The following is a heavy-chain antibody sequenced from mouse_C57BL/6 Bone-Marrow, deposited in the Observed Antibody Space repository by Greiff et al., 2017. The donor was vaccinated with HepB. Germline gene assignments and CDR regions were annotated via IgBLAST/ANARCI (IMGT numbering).Heavy chain of an antibody. CDR1: GYTFTSYW. CDR3: VLYYYGSSSWYFDV. Sequence: HVQLQQPGAELVKPGASVKMSCKASGYTFTSYWITWVKQRPGQGLEWIGDIYPGSGSTNYNEKFKSKATLTVDTSSSTAYMQLSSLTSEDSAVYYCVLYYYGSSSWYFDVWGTGTTVTVSS. D-gene: IGHD1-1*01. V-gene: IGHV1-55*01. CDR2: IYPGSGST. J-gene: IGHJ1*03.